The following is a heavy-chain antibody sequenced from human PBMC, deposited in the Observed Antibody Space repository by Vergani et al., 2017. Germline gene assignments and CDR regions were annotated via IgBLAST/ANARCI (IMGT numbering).Heavy chain of an antibody. CDR1: GFTFGDYA. D-gene: IGHD5-24*01. J-gene: IGHJ4*02. CDR2: IRSKAYGGTT. Sequence: EVQLLESGGGLVQPGGSLRLSCAASGFTFGDYAMSWVRQAPGKGLEWVGFIRSKAYGGTTEYAASVKGRFTISRDDSKSIAYLQMNSLKTEDTAVYYCTRVGGGYNRYYFDYWGQGTLVTVSS. CDR3: TRVGGGYNRYYFDY. V-gene: IGHV3-49*04.